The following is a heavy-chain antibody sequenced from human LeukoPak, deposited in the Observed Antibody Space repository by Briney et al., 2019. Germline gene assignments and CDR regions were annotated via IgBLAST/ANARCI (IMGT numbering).Heavy chain of an antibody. D-gene: IGHD6-13*01. CDR3: ARTIAAAGRDWFDP. CDR2: SNPNSGGT. V-gene: IGHV1-2*02. CDR1: AYTFTGYY. J-gene: IGHJ5*02. Sequence: ASVTVSCKASAYTFTGYYIHWVRQAPGQGLEWMGWSNPNSGGTNYAQTIQGRVTMNRDTSISTAYMELSRLRSDDTAVYYCARTIAAAGRDWFDPWGQGTLVTVSS.